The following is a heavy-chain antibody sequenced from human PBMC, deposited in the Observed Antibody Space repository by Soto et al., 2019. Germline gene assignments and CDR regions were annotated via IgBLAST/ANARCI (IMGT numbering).Heavy chain of an antibody. CDR1: GGTFDNFI. J-gene: IGHJ6*02. D-gene: IGHD1-26*01. V-gene: IGHV1-69*16. CDR2: IVPMLGTP. CDR3: ARHGTYSSSLSQNSGMNV. Sequence: QVQLVQSGAEVKEPGSSVRVSCKASGGTFDNFIMNWVRQTPGRGLEWMGGIVPMLGTPTYAEKFKGRVTISSTGSTSTMYMEVTSLRSEDTAIYYCARHGTYSSSLSQNSGMNVWGQGTTVTVSS.